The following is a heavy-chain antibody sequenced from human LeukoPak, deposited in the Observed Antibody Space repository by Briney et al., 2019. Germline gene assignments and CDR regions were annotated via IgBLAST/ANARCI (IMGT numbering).Heavy chain of an antibody. CDR1: EFTFTDYW. V-gene: IGHV3-74*03. Sequence: PGGSLRLSCAASEFTFTDYWMHWVRQVPGKGLVWVARVKNDESEITYADSVKGRFTISRDTSDNTLNLQMNGLGVEDSAVYYCAAKGNGYTGIYVFAHWGQGTLVTVSA. CDR3: AAKGNGYTGIYVFAH. CDR2: VKNDESEI. D-gene: IGHD1-26*01. J-gene: IGHJ4*02.